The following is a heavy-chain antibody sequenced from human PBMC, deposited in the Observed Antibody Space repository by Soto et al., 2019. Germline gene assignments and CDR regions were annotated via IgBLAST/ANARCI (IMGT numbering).Heavy chain of an antibody. J-gene: IGHJ6*02. CDR3: AKDQTGTTCCYYYGMDV. Sequence: PGGSLRLSCAASGFTFSSYGMHWVRQAPGKGLEWVAVISYDGSNKYYADSVKGRFTISRDNSKNTLYLQMNSLRAEDTAVYYCAKDQTGTTCCYYYGMDVWGQGTTVTVSS. CDR1: GFTFSSYG. V-gene: IGHV3-30*18. D-gene: IGHD1-1*01. CDR2: ISYDGSNK.